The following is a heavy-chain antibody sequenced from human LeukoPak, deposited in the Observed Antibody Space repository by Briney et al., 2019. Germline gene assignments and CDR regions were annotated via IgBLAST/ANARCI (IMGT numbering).Heavy chain of an antibody. CDR3: ARVGYDAFDI. CDR1: GFTFSDYY. CDR2: ISSSSSYT. D-gene: IGHD3-22*01. V-gene: IGHV3-11*06. J-gene: IGHJ3*02. Sequence: GGSLRLSCAASGFTFSDYYMSWIRQAPGEGLEWVSFISSSSSYTNYTDSVKGRFTISRDNAKNSLYLQMNSLRAEDTAVYYCARVGYDAFDIWGQGTMVTVSS.